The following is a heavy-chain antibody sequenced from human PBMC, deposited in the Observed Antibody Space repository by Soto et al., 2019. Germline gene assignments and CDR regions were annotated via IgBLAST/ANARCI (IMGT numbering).Heavy chain of an antibody. CDR3: AREVVVGGSLWLDP. Sequence: QVQLVQSGAEVKKPGASVKVSCKASGFTFPSNDINWVRQAPGQGLQWMGWMNAKVDATDSPQEFKGRVSMTWKASVSTALLELHNLNSDDSAVYYCAREVVVGGSLWLDPWGQGSLVTVSS. D-gene: IGHD2-15*01. V-gene: IGHV1-8*01. CDR1: GFTFPSND. CDR2: MNAKVDAT. J-gene: IGHJ5*02.